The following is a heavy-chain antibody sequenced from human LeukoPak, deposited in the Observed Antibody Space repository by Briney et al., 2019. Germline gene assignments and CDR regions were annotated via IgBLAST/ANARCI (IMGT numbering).Heavy chain of an antibody. J-gene: IGHJ4*02. CDR3: AKVFHYYDSSGSFDY. V-gene: IGHV3-9*01. D-gene: IGHD3-22*01. CDR1: GFTFDDYA. CDR2: ICWNSGSI. Sequence: PGGSLRLSCAASGFTFDDYAMHWVRQAPGKGLEWVSGICWNSGSIGYADSVKGRFTISRDNAKNSLYLQMNSLRAEDTALYYCAKVFHYYDSSGSFDYWGQGTLVTVSS.